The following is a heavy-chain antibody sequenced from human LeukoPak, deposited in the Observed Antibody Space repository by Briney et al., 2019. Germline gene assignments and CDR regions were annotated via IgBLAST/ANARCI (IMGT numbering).Heavy chain of an antibody. J-gene: IGHJ3*02. Sequence: GGSLRLSCAASGFTFSSYSMNWVRQAPGKGLEWVLSISSSSSYIYYADSVKGRFTISRDNAKNSLYLQMNSLRAEDTAVYYCARVLLGSGDAFDIWGQGTMVTVSS. V-gene: IGHV3-21*01. CDR2: ISSSSSYI. CDR1: GFTFSSYS. CDR3: ARVLLGSGDAFDI. D-gene: IGHD6-19*01.